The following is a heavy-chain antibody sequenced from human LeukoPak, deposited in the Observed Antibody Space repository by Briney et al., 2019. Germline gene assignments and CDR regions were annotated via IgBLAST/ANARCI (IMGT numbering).Heavy chain of an antibody. CDR3: AADLYGSGQSMGAFDI. CDR2: IVVGSGNT. J-gene: IGHJ3*02. Sequence: SVTVSCTASGFTFTSSAVQWVRQARGQRLEWIGWIVVGSGNTNYAQKFQERVTITRDMSTSTAYMELSSLRSEDTAVYYCAADLYGSGQSMGAFDIWGQGTMVTVSS. CDR1: GFTFTSSA. V-gene: IGHV1-58*01. D-gene: IGHD3-10*01.